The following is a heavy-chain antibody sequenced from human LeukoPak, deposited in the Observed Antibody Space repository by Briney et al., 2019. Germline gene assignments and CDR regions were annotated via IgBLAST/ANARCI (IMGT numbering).Heavy chain of an antibody. CDR3: ARGRGHRNNFDY. V-gene: IGHV4-61*05. D-gene: IGHD2-15*01. CDR2: IYYSGST. J-gene: IGHJ4*02. CDR1: GGSIRDTTYY. Sequence: SETLSLTCTVSGGSIRDTTYYWGWIRQPPGKGLEWIGYIYYSGSTNYNPSLKSRVAISVDTSKNQFSLKLSSVTAADTAVYYCARGRGHRNNFDYWGQGTLVTVSS.